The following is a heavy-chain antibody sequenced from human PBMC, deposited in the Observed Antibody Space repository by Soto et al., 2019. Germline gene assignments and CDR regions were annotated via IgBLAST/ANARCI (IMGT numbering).Heavy chain of an antibody. J-gene: IGHJ4*02. D-gene: IGHD5-18*01. CDR1: GFSFSSYW. V-gene: IGHV3-74*01. CDR3: AKREGNTYGLFH. CDR2: IKTDGSST. Sequence: EVQLVESGGGLVQPGGSLRLSCAASGFSFSSYWIHWVRQAPGKGLVWVSRIKTDGSSTDYADSVKGRFTSSRDNAKNTLYWHMNSLSAADTAVYYCAKREGNTYGLFHWGQGTLVTVSS.